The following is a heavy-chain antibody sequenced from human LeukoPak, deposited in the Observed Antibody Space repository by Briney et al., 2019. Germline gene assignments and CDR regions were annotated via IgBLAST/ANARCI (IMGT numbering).Heavy chain of an antibody. V-gene: IGHV3-30*18. J-gene: IGHJ6*02. CDR2: ISYDGSNQ. Sequence: PGGSLRLSCAASGFTFSSYGMHWVRQAPGKGLEWVAVISYDGSNQYYADSVKGRFTISRDNSKNTLYLQMDSLRAEDTAVYYCAKARYCTSTSCYRLTYYSYYGMDVWGQGTTVAVSS. CDR1: GFTFSSYG. D-gene: IGHD2-2*01. CDR3: AKARYCTSTSCYRLTYYSYYGMDV.